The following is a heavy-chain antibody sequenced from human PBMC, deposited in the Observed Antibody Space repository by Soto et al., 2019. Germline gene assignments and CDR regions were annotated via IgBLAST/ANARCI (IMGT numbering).Heavy chain of an antibody. J-gene: IGHJ6*02. D-gene: IGHD6-19*01. V-gene: IGHV1-2*02. CDR1: GYSFTGYY. Sequence: QVQLVQSGAEVRKPGASVKVSCKASGYSFTGYYIHWVRQAPGQGLEWMGRINPNGGGTNYTQKFQGRVTMTRDTSISTAYMELSSLRSDDTAVYFCARVPRGLDYFGMDVLGQGTTVTVSS. CDR3: ARVPRGLDYFGMDV. CDR2: INPNGGGT.